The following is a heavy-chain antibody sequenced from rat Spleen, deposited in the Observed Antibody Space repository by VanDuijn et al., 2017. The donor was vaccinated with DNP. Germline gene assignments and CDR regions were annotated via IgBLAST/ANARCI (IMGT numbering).Heavy chain of an antibody. V-gene: IGHV2-15*01. CDR1: GFSLTSYG. D-gene: IGHD1-1*01. CDR3: TRDYSATGY. Sequence: QVQLKESGPGLVQPSRTLSLTCTVSGFSLTSYGVSWVRQPPGKGLEWIAAIWSGGSTYYNSALKSRLSVSRDTSKSQVFLKMNSLKTEDTAIYFCTRDYSATGYWGQGVMVTVSS. J-gene: IGHJ2*01. CDR2: IWSGGST.